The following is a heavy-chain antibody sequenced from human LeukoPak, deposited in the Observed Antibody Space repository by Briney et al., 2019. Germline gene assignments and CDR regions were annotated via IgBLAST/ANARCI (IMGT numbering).Heavy chain of an antibody. D-gene: IGHD4/OR15-4a*01. CDR2: MGASGSAT. CDR3: AKDPDGLWS. Sequence: GGSLRLSCVASGFTFANYAMSWVRQAPGKGLEWVSSMGASGSATYYADSVKGRFTISRDNSNSTLYLQMNTLRAADTAVYYCAKDPDGLWSWGQGALVTVSS. J-gene: IGHJ1*01. V-gene: IGHV3-23*01. CDR1: GFTFANYA.